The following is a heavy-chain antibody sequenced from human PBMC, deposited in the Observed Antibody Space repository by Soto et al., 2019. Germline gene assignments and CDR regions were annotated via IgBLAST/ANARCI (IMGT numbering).Heavy chain of an antibody. CDR1: GFTFSSYG. D-gene: IGHD2-21*02. Sequence: PRGSLRLSCAASGFTFSSYGMHWVRQAPGKGMERVAVISYDGSNKYYADTVKGRFTISRDNSKNTLYLQMNSLRAEDTAVYYCTLGGVVTYSHYGMDVWGQGTTVTVSS. CDR3: TLGGVVTYSHYGMDV. J-gene: IGHJ6*02. CDR2: ISYDGSNK. V-gene: IGHV3-30*03.